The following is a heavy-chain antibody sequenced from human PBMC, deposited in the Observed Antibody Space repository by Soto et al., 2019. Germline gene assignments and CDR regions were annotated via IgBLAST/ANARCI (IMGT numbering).Heavy chain of an antibody. CDR1: GYSISSSNW. Sequence: QVQLQESGPGLVKPSDTLSLTCAVSGYSISSSNWWGWIRQPPGKGLEWIGYIYYSGSTYYSPSLKSGVTMSVDTTKNQFSMKLSSVTAVDTAVYYCARTGRLGELSYIDYWGQGTLVTVSS. CDR2: IYYSGST. J-gene: IGHJ4*02. D-gene: IGHD3-16*02. CDR3: ARTGRLGELSYIDY. V-gene: IGHV4-28*01.